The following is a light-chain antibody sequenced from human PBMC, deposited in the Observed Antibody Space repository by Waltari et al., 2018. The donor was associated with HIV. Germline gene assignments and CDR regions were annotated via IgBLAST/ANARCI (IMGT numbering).Light chain of an antibody. CDR2: GNN. V-gene: IGLV1-40*01. CDR1: RANIGADSD. Sequence: QSVLTQPPSVSGAPGQRVTISCTGSRANIGADSDVHWYQQLPGIAPKLLIHGNNNRPSGVPDRFSGSKSGTSASLAITGLQAEDEAVYSCQSYDSSLSGYVFGTGTKVTVL. J-gene: IGLJ1*01. CDR3: QSYDSSLSGYV.